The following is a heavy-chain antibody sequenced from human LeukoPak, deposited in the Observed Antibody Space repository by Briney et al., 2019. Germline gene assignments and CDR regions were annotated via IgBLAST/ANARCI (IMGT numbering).Heavy chain of an antibody. J-gene: IGHJ6*03. CDR3: SRERREYCSSNYYYYYIDV. CDR1: AGSISSYY. D-gene: IGHD6-6*01. CDR2: IYYSGST. Sequence: KPSETLSLTCTVSAGSISSYYWSWIRQPPGKGLEWIGNIYYSGSTNYNPSLKSRITMSVDTSKNQFSLKLSSVTAADTAVYYCSRERREYCSSNYYYYYIDVWGKGTTVTVSS. V-gene: IGHV4-59*01.